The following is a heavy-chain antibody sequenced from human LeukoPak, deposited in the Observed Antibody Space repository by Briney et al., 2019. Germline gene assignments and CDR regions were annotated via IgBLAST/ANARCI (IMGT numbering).Heavy chain of an antibody. D-gene: IGHD1-20*01. J-gene: IGHJ4*02. V-gene: IGHV3-7*01. Sequence: GSLGLSCAASGITFRCYWIRWVRQASGEGLGWGASIKRDGSVKKYVDSVQGRFTVSRDNTKNSLYLQMNSLRADDTAVYYCARLSGDITVFDLWGQGTLVTVSS. CDR2: IKRDGSVK. CDR3: ARLSGDITVFDL. CDR1: GITFRCYW.